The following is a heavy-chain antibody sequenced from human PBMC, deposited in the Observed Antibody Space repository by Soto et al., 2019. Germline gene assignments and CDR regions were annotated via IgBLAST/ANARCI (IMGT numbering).Heavy chain of an antibody. J-gene: IGHJ4*02. V-gene: IGHV3-23*01. CDR2: ISGSGGSR. CDR3: AKDGDSSRRPFDS. D-gene: IGHD6-13*01. CDR1: GFTFNSYA. Sequence: TGGSLRLSCAASGFTFNSYAMSWVRQAPGKGLEWVSGISGSGGSRYYADSVKGRFTISRDNSKNTLYLQMSSLRTEDTAVYYCAKDGDSSRRPFDSWGQGTLVTVSS.